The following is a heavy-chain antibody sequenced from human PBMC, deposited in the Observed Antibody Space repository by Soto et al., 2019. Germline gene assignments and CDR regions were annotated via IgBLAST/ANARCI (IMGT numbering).Heavy chain of an antibody. CDR2: VKSKNDGGTT. CDR1: GFTFSNAW. V-gene: IGHV3-15*07. D-gene: IGHD3-22*01. Sequence: GGSLRLSCAASGFTFSNAWINWVRQTPGRGLEWVGRVKSKNDGGTTDFAAPVKGRFAISRDDSKNMVYLEMNSLQTEDTAMYYCTTASYITTITARFDYWGHETLVTVSS. J-gene: IGHJ4*01. CDR3: TTASYITTITARFDY.